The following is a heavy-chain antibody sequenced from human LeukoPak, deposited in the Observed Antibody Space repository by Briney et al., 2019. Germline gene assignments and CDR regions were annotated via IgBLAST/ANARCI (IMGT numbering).Heavy chain of an antibody. V-gene: IGHV1-2*02. CDR2: INPNSGGT. Sequence: ASVKVSCKASGYTFTGYYMHWVRQAPGQGLEWMGWINPNSGGTNYAQKFQGRVTMTRDTSISTAYMELSRLRSDDTAVYYCARVRITFGGGDYWGQGTLVTVSS. CDR3: ARVRITFGGGDY. D-gene: IGHD3-16*01. J-gene: IGHJ4*02. CDR1: GYTFTGYY.